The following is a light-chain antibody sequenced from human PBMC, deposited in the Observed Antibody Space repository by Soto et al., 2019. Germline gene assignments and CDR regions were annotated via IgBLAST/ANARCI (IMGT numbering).Light chain of an antibody. CDR3: SSYTSSSTPDV. Sequence: LTQPASVSGSPGQSITISCTGTSSDVGGYNYVSWYQQHPGKAPKLMIYEVSNRPSGVSNRFSGSKSGNTASLTISGLQAEDEADYYCSSYTSSSTPDVFGTGTKVTVL. V-gene: IGLV2-14*01. J-gene: IGLJ1*01. CDR2: EVS. CDR1: SSDVGGYNY.